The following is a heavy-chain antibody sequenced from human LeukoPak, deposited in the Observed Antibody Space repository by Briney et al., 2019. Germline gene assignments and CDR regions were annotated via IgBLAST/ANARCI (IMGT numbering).Heavy chain of an antibody. V-gene: IGHV3-21*01. CDR2: ISSSSSYI. CDR3: ARGGEQKGSTTQNWFDP. CDR1: GFTFSSYS. J-gene: IGHJ5*02. D-gene: IGHD4-17*01. Sequence: GGSLRLSCAASGFTFSSYSMNWVRQAPGKGLEWVSSISSSSSYIYYADSVKGRFTISRDNAKNSLYLQMNSLRAEDTAVYYCARGGEQKGSTTQNWFDPWGQGTLVTVSS.